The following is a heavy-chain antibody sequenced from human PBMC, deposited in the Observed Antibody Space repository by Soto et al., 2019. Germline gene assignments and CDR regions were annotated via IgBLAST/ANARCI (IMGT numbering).Heavy chain of an antibody. V-gene: IGHV4-59*01. CDR3: AREDPPYLAAPGSGIDH. CDR2: FYYSGTT. Sequence: QVQLQESGPGPVRPSETLSLTCTASGASPSEYYWSWIRQFPGKGLAWMGNFYYSGTTNYNTSLRSRATISVDTSQNQISMNLAAVTPADSGMYYGAREDPPYLAAPGSGIDHWGERTLVTVSS. CDR1: GASPSEYY. D-gene: IGHD6-13*01. J-gene: IGHJ5*02.